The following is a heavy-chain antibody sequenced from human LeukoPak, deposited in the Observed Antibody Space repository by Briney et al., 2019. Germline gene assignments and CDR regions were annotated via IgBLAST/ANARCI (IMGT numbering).Heavy chain of an antibody. J-gene: IGHJ4*02. Sequence: KAGGSLRLSCAASGFTFNNYWMSWVRQAPGKGLEWVGNIKQDGSEIDFADSLKGRFTISRDNSKNTLYLQMNSLRAEDTAVYYCAKAEGWDPPREGYFDYWGQGTLVTVSS. CDR3: AKAEGWDPPREGYFDY. D-gene: IGHD1-26*01. V-gene: IGHV3-7*01. CDR2: IKQDGSEI. CDR1: GFTFNNYW.